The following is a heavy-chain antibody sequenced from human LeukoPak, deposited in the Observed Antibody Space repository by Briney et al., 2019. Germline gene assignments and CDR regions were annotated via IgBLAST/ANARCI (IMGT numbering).Heavy chain of an antibody. J-gene: IGHJ3*02. CDR3: ARRVMLGAFDI. D-gene: IGHD2-8*01. Sequence: ASVKVSCKASGYTFSGYYMHWVRQAPGQGLEWMGWINPNSGGTNYAQKFQGRVTITRDTSASTAYMELRSLTSEDMAVYYCARRVMLGAFDIWGQGTMVTVSS. CDR1: GYTFSGYY. V-gene: IGHV1-2*02. CDR2: INPNSGGT.